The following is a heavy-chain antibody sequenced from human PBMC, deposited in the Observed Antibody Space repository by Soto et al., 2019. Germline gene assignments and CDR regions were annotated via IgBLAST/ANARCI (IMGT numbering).Heavy chain of an antibody. CDR2: IIPILGIA. V-gene: IGHV1-69*02. Sequence: ASVKVSCKASGGTFSSYTISWVRQAPGQGLEWMGRIIPILGIANYAQKFQGRVTITADKSTSTAYMELSSLRSEDTAVYYCAREITGTTSYMDVWGKGTTVTVSS. J-gene: IGHJ6*03. CDR1: GGTFSSYT. D-gene: IGHD1-7*01. CDR3: AREITGTTSYMDV.